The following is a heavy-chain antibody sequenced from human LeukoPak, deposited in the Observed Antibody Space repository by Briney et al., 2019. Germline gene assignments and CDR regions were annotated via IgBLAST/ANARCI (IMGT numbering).Heavy chain of an antibody. CDR3: ARVGRNGDVDY. Sequence: PSETLSLTCAVYGGSFSGYYWSWIRQPPGKGLEWIGEINHSGSTNYNPSLKSRVTISVDTSKNQFSLKLSSVTAADTAVYYCARVGRNGDVDYWGQGTLVTVSS. D-gene: IGHD2-8*01. CDR1: GGSFSGYY. J-gene: IGHJ4*02. V-gene: IGHV4-34*01. CDR2: INHSGST.